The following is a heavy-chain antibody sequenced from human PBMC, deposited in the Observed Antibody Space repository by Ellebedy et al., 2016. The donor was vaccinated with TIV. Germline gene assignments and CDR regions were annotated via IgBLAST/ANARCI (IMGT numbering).Heavy chain of an antibody. J-gene: IGHJ4*02. CDR1: GFSVSNRY. CDR2: IYSGGST. CDR3: ASRTRGDYPYFDY. Sequence: GGSLRLSCAASGFSVSNRYMSWVRQAPGKGLEWVSVIYSGGSTYYADSAKGRFTISRDNSKNTLYLQMNSLRAEDTALYYCASRTRGDYPYFDYWGQGTLVTVSS. V-gene: IGHV3-53*01. D-gene: IGHD4-17*01.